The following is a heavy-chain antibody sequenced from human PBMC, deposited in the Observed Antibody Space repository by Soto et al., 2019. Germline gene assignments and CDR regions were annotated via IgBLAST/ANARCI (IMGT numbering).Heavy chain of an antibody. CDR1: GYTFTTYT. D-gene: IGHD2-21*01. V-gene: IGHV1-3*01. Sequence: ASVKVSCKASGYTFTTYTIHWVRQAPGQRLEWMGWINAGNGNTRYSQNFQDRVTITRDRSASTAYMELSSLRSEDTGVYYCAREAEKENIFRPPPPHYAPWSPGTLVTVSS. J-gene: IGHJ5*02. CDR2: INAGNGNT. CDR3: AREAEKENIFRPPPPHYAP.